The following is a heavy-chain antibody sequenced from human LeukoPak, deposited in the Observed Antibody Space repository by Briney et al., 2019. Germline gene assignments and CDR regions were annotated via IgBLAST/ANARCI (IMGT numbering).Heavy chain of an antibody. CDR1: GYTFTGYY. CDR3: ARVGSRVAETYYDILTEDDYFDY. V-gene: IGHV1-2*06. J-gene: IGHJ4*02. D-gene: IGHD3-9*01. CDR2: INPNSGGT. Sequence: ASVKVSCKASGYTFTGYYMHWVRQAPGQGLEWMGRINPNSGGTNYAQKFQGRVTMTRDTSISTAYTELSRLRSDDTAVYYCARVGSRVAETYYDILTEDDYFDYWGQGTLVTVSS.